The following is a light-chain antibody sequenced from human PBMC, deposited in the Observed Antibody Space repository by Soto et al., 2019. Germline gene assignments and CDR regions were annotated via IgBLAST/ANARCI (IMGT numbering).Light chain of an antibody. CDR3: CSYAGSSTYV. Sequence: QSVLTQPASVSGSPGQSTTISCTGTSSDVGSYNLVSWYQQHPGKAPKLMIYEGSKRPSGVSNRFSGSKSGNTASLTITGLQAEDEADYYCCSYAGSSTYVFGTGTKVTV. CDR1: SSDVGSYNL. CDR2: EGS. J-gene: IGLJ1*01. V-gene: IGLV2-23*01.